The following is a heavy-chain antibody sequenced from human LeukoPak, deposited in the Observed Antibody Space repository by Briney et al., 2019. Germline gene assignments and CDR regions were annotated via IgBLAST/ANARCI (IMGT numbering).Heavy chain of an antibody. V-gene: IGHV1-69*13. CDR3: ARVYGSGSPLDY. D-gene: IGHD3-10*01. CDR1: GYTFTNYG. J-gene: IGHJ4*02. CDR2: IIPIFGTA. Sequence: ASVKVSCKASGYTFTNYGISWVRQAPGQGLEWMGGIIPIFGTANYAQKFQGRVTITADESTSTAYMELSSLRSEDTAVYYCARVYGSGSPLDYWGQGTLVTVSS.